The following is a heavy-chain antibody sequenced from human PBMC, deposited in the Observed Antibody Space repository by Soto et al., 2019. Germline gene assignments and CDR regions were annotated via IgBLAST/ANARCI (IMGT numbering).Heavy chain of an antibody. V-gene: IGHV1-46*01. CDR3: ARECSVNCLGDPVTYGMDV. J-gene: IGHJ6*02. Sequence: QVQLVQSGAEVKRPGASVKVYCKASGYTFTNSYMHWVRQAPGQGLEWMGIINPTGGSTTYAQKFQGRVIMTRDTSTSTGYMELRSLRSEDTAVYYCARECSVNCLGDPVTYGMDVWGQGTPVTVSS. D-gene: IGHD2-15*01. CDR1: GYTFTNSY. CDR2: INPTGGST.